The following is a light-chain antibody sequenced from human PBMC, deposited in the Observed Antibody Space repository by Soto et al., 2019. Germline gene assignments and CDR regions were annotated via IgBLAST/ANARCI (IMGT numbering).Light chain of an antibody. CDR1: QGIGTD. CDR3: LQDYDYPRT. J-gene: IGKJ2*01. Sequence: AIQMTQSPSSLSASVGDRVTITCRASQGIGTDLAWYQQKPGKAPNLLIYAASSLQSGVPSRFTGSGSGTDFTLTISSLQPEDFATYYCLQDYDYPRTFGQGTKLEIK. CDR2: AAS. V-gene: IGKV1-6*01.